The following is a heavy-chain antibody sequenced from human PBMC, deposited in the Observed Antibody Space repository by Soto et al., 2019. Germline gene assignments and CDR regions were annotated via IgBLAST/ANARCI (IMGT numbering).Heavy chain of an antibody. Sequence: LETLSLTCTVSGGSISSYYWSWIRQPTGKGLEWIGRIYTSGSTNYNPSLKSRVTMSVDTSKNQFSLKLSSVTAADTAVYYCARDRLFHYDFWSGYYFDYWGQGTLVTVSS. CDR3: ARDRLFHYDFWSGYYFDY. CDR1: GGSISSYY. J-gene: IGHJ4*02. V-gene: IGHV4-4*07. CDR2: IYTSGST. D-gene: IGHD3-3*01.